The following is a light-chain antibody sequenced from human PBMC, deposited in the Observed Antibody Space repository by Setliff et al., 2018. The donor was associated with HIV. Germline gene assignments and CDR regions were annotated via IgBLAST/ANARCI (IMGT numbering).Light chain of an antibody. CDR2: SNN. CDR3: AVWDDSL. CDR1: SSNIGSNT. Sequence: QSVLTQPPSASGTPGQRVTISCSGSSSNIGSNTVNWYQQLPGTAPKLLIYSNNQRPSGVPDRFSGSKSGTSASLAISGLQSEDEADYYCAVWDDSLFGGGTKVTVL. J-gene: IGLJ2*01. V-gene: IGLV1-44*01.